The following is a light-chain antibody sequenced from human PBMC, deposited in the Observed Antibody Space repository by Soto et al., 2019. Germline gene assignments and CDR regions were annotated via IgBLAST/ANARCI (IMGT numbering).Light chain of an antibody. J-gene: IGLJ3*02. CDR1: SNDVGGYNF. CDR2: DVS. CDR3: CSYAGTYTLWV. Sequence: QSALTQPRSVSGSPGQSVTISCTGTSNDVGGYNFVSWYQQHPGKAPKLFIYDVSKRPSGVPDRFSGSKSGNTASLTISGLQAEDEADYYCCSYAGTYTLWVFCGGTKLTVL. V-gene: IGLV2-11*01.